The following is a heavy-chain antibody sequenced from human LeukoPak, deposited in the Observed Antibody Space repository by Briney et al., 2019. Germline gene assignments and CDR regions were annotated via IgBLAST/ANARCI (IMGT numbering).Heavy chain of an antibody. CDR3: ARVGIGGYYYYYMDV. CDR1: GFTFDDYG. Sequence: GGSLRLSCAASGFTFDDYGMSWVRQAPGKGLEWVSGINWNGGSTGYADSVKGRFTISRDNAKNSLYLQMNSLRAEDTALYYCARVGIGGYYYYYMDVWGKGTTVTVSS. J-gene: IGHJ6*03. CDR2: INWNGGST. V-gene: IGHV3-20*04. D-gene: IGHD3-10*01.